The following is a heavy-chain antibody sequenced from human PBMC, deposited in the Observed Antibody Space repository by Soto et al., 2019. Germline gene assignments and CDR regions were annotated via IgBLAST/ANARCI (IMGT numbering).Heavy chain of an antibody. CDR3: AKGGTAYCIVGTCYQPFDY. D-gene: IGHD2-15*01. CDR1: GSTFTNYA. V-gene: IGHV3-23*01. J-gene: IGHJ4*02. CDR2: ISGTGEKT. Sequence: GGSLTLSCAASGSTFTNYATDWVRQTPGEGLEWVSAISGTGEKTLYTDAVKSRFTKSRDNPKSTLFVQMTSLEAEDTAVYYCAKGGTAYCIVGTCYQPFDYGGKGTLVTVPQ.